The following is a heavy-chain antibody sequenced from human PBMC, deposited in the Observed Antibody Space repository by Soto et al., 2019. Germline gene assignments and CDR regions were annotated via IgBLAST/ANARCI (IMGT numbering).Heavy chain of an antibody. CDR1: GDSISSYY. J-gene: IGHJ5*02. CDR2: IYYSGST. D-gene: IGHD5-12*01. V-gene: IGHV4-59*01. CDR3: ARGVATIGP. Sequence: SETLSLTCTVSGDSISSYYWTWIRQPPGKGLEWIGYIYYSGSTNYNPSLKSRVTISVDTSKNQFSLKLTSVTAAVTAVYYCARGVATIGPWGQGTLVTVSS.